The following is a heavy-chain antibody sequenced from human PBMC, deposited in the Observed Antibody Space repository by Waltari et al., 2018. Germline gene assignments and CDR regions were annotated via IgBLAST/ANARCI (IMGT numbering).Heavy chain of an antibody. D-gene: IGHD6-25*01. CDR1: GYTFTDYH. J-gene: IGHJ4*02. CDR3: ARDGDFRAAADDEFDF. CDR2: INHNSGGT. Sequence: QVQLVQSGAEVKKPGASVKVSCKASGYTFTDYHIHWVRQAPGQGLEWMGGINHNSGGTLYGLRFQGTVTITRDAPISTVYMELSRLTSDDTAVYYCARDGDFRAAADDEFDFWGQGTLVTVSS. V-gene: IGHV1-2*02.